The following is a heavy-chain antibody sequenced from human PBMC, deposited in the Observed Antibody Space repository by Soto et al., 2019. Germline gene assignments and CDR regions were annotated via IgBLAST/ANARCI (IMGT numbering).Heavy chain of an antibody. CDR3: ARHTHTALDY. V-gene: IGHV3-72*01. CDR2: IRNRGESHIA. CDR1: GFTFSDHY. J-gene: IGHJ4*02. Sequence: EVQLVESGGGLVQPGGSLRLSCAASGFTFSDHYMDWVRQAPGKGLEWVGRIRNRGESHIADYAASAKGRFTMARDDSENSLHLQVNSLKTEDTAVYYRARHTHTALDYGGQGTLVTVSS.